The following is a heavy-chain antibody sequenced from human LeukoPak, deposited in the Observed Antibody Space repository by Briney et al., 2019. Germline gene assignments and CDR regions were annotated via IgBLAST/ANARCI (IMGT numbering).Heavy chain of an antibody. CDR3: ARDQGYCSSTSCYTEAN. Sequence: PGGSLRLSSAASGFTFSSYSMNWVRQAPGKGLEWVSSISSSSSYIYYADSVKGRFTISRDNAKNSLYLQMNSLRAEDTAVYYCARDQGYCSSTSCYTEANWGQGTLVTVSS. V-gene: IGHV3-21*01. CDR1: GFTFSSYS. J-gene: IGHJ4*02. D-gene: IGHD2-2*02. CDR2: ISSSSSYI.